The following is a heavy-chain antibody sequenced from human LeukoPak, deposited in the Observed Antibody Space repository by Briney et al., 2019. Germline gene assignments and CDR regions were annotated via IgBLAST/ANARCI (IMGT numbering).Heavy chain of an antibody. CDR2: ITSSGRYI. J-gene: IGHJ4*02. V-gene: IGHV3-21*01. D-gene: IGHD3-9*01. Sequence: GGSLRLSCAASGFTFSSYSMNWVRQAPGKGLEWVSSITSSGRYIYYADSVKGRFTISRDNAKNSLYLQMNSLRAEDTAVYYCARDGRFYDILTGFDYWGQGTLVTVSS. CDR1: GFTFSSYS. CDR3: ARDGRFYDILTGFDY.